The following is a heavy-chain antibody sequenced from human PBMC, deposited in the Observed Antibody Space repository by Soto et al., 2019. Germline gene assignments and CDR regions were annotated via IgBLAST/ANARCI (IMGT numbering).Heavy chain of an antibody. Sequence: WATLSLTCAVSGYSISSSNWWGWIRQPPGKGLEWIGYIYYSGTTYYNPSLKSRVTMSVDTSKNQFSLKLTSVIAVDTAVYYCARREIQGPIDYWGQGTLVTVS. CDR1: GYSISSSNW. D-gene: IGHD1-26*01. CDR3: ARREIQGPIDY. CDR2: IYYSGTT. J-gene: IGHJ4*02. V-gene: IGHV4-28*01.